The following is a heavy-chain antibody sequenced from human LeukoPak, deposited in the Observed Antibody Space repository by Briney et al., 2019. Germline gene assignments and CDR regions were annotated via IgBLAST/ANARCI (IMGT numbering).Heavy chain of an antibody. CDR2: IKQDGSEK. J-gene: IGHJ6*02. V-gene: IGHV3-7*01. CDR1: GFTFSSYW. Sequence: GGSLRLSCAASGFTFSSYWMSWVRQAPGKGLEWVANIKQDGSEKYYVDSVKGRLTISRDNAKNSLYLQMNSLRAEDTAVYYCARDDYAPDDYVGSYYYYGMDVWGQGTTVTVSS. D-gene: IGHD4-23*01. CDR3: ARDDYAPDDYVGSYYYYGMDV.